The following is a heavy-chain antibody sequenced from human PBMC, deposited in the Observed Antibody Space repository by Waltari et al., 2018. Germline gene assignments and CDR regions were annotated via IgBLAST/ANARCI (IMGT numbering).Heavy chain of an antibody. V-gene: IGHV3-53*01. CDR2: IYSGGSI. CDR3: AREAPGYFDL. J-gene: IGHJ2*01. Sequence: EVQLEESGGGLIQPGGSLRLSCAASGFTVSSNYMSWVRQAPGKGLEWVLVIYSGGSIYYADSVKGRFTISRGNSKNTVYLQMNSLRVEDTAVYYCAREAPGYFDLWGRGTLVTVSS. CDR1: GFTVSSNY.